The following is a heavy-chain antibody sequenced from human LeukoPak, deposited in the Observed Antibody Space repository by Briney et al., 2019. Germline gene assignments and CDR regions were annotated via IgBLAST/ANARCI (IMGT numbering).Heavy chain of an antibody. CDR3: AKLNYYDTPYNWFDP. CDR1: GFTFSSYG. Sequence: GGSLRLSCAASGFTFSSYGMSWVRQAPGKGLEWVSAISGSGGSTYYADSVKGRFTISRDNSKNTLYLQMNSLRAEDTAVYYCAKLNYYDTPYNWFDPWGQGTLVTVSS. J-gene: IGHJ5*02. D-gene: IGHD3-22*01. V-gene: IGHV3-23*01. CDR2: ISGSGGST.